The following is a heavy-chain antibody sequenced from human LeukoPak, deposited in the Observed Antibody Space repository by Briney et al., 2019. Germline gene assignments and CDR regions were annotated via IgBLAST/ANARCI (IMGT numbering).Heavy chain of an antibody. CDR1: GFTFSSYA. Sequence: GGSLRLSCAASGFTFSSYAMSWVRQAPGKGLEWVSAISGSGGSTYYADSVKGRFTISRDNSKNTLYLQMNSLRAEDTAVYYCAKVPGAVVLVSDHYYYGMDVWGQGTTVTVSS. D-gene: IGHD3-22*01. CDR2: ISGSGGST. J-gene: IGHJ6*02. V-gene: IGHV3-23*01. CDR3: AKVPGAVVLVSDHYYYGMDV.